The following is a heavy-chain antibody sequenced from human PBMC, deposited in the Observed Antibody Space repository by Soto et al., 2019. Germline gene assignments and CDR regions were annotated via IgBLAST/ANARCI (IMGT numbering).Heavy chain of an antibody. CDR2: INPSAGST. CDR3: ATPSGY. D-gene: IGHD3-10*01. Sequence: ASVKVSCKASGYTFTSHYMHWVRQAPGQGLEWMGLINPSAGSTCYAQSLQGRITMTRDTSTSTVFMDLSSLSSEDTAIYYCATPSGYWGQGTLVTVSS. V-gene: IGHV1-46*01. J-gene: IGHJ4*02. CDR1: GYTFTSHY.